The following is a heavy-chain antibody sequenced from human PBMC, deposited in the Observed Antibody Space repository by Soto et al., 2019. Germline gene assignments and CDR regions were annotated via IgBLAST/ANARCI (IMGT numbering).Heavy chain of an antibody. J-gene: IGHJ4*02. CDR2: IFYSGST. CDR1: GGSISSDGYY. D-gene: IGHD5-18*01. V-gene: IGHV4-31*03. Sequence: QVQLQESGPGLVKPSQTLSLTCTVSGGSISSDGYYWSWIRQPPGKGLEWIGYIFYSGSTYYNPSLKSRVTMSLDAPKNQVSLKLHSVTAADTAVYYCARERVDTTMVLWGQGTLVTVSS. CDR3: ARERVDTTMVL.